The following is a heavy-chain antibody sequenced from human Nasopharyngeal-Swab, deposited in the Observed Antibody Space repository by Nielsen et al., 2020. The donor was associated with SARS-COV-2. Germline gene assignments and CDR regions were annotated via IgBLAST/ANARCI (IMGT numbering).Heavy chain of an antibody. CDR2: INAGNGNT. Sequence: ASVKVSCKASRYTFTSYAMHWLRQAPGQRLEWMGWINAGNGNTKYSQKFQGRVTITRDTSPSTAYMELSSLRSEDTAVYYCARDRAYSNYATYMDVWGKGTTVTVSS. V-gene: IGHV1-3*01. D-gene: IGHD4-11*01. J-gene: IGHJ6*03. CDR3: ARDRAYSNYATYMDV. CDR1: RYTFTSYA.